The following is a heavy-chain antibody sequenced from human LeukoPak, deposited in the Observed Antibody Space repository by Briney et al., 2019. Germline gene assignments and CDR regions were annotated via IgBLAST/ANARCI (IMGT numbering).Heavy chain of an antibody. Sequence: GGSLRLSCAASGFTVSSNYMSWVRQAPGKGLEWVSVIYSGGSTYYADSVKGRFTISRDNSKNTLYLQMNSLRAEDTAVYYCARFSRVPAAPFDYWGQGTLVTVSS. CDR1: GFTVSSNY. CDR2: IYSGGST. J-gene: IGHJ4*02. D-gene: IGHD2-2*01. V-gene: IGHV3-53*01. CDR3: ARFSRVPAAPFDY.